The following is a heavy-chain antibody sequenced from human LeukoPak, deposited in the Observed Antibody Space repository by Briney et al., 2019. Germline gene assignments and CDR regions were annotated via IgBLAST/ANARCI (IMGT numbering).Heavy chain of an antibody. Sequence: KPSQTLSLTCNVSGASFNYYYWSWIRQHAGRGLGWIGRVYLGGSTNYNPSLKSRVMMSLDKAKNQFSFRLSSVTAADTAIYYCARDHCDDAACYPFDRWGQGALVTVSS. J-gene: IGHJ4*02. V-gene: IGHV4-4*07. CDR1: GASFNYYY. CDR3: ARDHCDDAACYPFDR. CDR2: VYLGGST. D-gene: IGHD2-21*01.